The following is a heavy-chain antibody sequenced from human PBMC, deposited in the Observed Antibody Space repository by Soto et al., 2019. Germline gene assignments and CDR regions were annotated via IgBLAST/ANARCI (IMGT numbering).Heavy chain of an antibody. CDR2: IYYSGST. CDR3: ARGIKGYSSSSAYYYGMDV. J-gene: IGHJ6*02. V-gene: IGHV4-59*01. D-gene: IGHD6-6*01. CDR1: GCSFSSYY. Sequence: SETLSITCTGSGCSFSSYYLSWIRQPPGKGLEWIGYIYYSGSTNYNPSLKSRVTISVDTSKNQFSLKLSSVTAADTAVYYCARGIKGYSSSSAYYYGMDVWGQGTTVTVSS.